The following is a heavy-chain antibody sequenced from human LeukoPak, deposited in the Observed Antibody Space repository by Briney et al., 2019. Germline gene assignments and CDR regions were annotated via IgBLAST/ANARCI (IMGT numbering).Heavy chain of an antibody. CDR1: GFTFSSYA. D-gene: IGHD3-22*01. CDR2: ISGSGGST. V-gene: IGHV3-23*01. Sequence: PGGSLRLSCAASGFTFSSYAMSWVRQAPGKGLEWVSAISGSGGSTYYADSAKGRFTISRDNSKNTLYLQMNSLRAEDTAVYYCAKEYYYDSSGLNAFDIWGQGTMVTVSS. J-gene: IGHJ3*02. CDR3: AKEYYYDSSGLNAFDI.